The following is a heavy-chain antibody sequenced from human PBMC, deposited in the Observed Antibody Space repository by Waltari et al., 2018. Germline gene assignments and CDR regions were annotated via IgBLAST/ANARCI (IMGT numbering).Heavy chain of an antibody. CDR3: ARDGDYGDYQASYYFDY. CDR2: IKQDGSEK. D-gene: IGHD4-17*01. V-gene: IGHV3-7*01. CDR1: GFTFSTDW. Sequence: EVQLVESGGGLVQPGGSLRLSCAASGFTFSTDWMNWVRQAPGKGLEWVANIKQDGSEKYYVDSVKGRFTISRDNAKNSLYLQMNSLRAEDTAVYYCARDGDYGDYQASYYFDYWGQGTLVTVSS. J-gene: IGHJ4*02.